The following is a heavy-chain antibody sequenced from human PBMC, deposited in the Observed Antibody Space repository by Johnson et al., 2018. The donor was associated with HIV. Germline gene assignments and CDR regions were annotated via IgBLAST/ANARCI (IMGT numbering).Heavy chain of an antibody. J-gene: IGHJ3*02. CDR3: ATGSLVVVGADGLLQLHDAFDI. CDR2: IKQDGSEK. CDR1: GFTFSSYW. D-gene: IGHD2-15*01. Sequence: VQLVESGGGLVQPGGSLRLSCVASGFTFSSYWMSWVRQAPGKGLEWVANIKQDGSEKYYVDSVKGRFTISRDTSKNTLYVQMNGLRAEDSAVYYCATGSLVVVGADGLLQLHDAFDIWGRGTKVTVSS. V-gene: IGHV3-7*05.